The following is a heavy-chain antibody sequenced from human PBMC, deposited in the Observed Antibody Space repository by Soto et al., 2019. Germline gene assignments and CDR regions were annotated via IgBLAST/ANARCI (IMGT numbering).Heavy chain of an antibody. CDR3: AKVSVAGGWFDP. V-gene: IGHV3-23*01. Sequence: EVQLLESGGGLVQPGGSLRLSCAASAFTYSSYAMSWVRQAPGKGLEWVSRISSSGGSTYYADSVKGRFTISRDNFKNTLYLQSNSLRAEDTAVYYCAKVSVAGGWFDPWGQGTLVTVSS. CDR1: AFTYSSYA. J-gene: IGHJ5*02. D-gene: IGHD6-19*01. CDR2: ISSSGGST.